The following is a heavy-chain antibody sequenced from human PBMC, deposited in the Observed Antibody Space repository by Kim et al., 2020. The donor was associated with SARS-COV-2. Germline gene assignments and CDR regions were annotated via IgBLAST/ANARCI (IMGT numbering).Heavy chain of an antibody. Sequence: GGSLRLSCAASGFTFSRYAMSRARQAPGKGLEWVSTISDSGVRTHYADSVKGRFTISRDNSKSTLFLQMNSLRAEDTAVYYCEASDYWGQGSLVTVSS. CDR2: ISDSGVRT. V-gene: IGHV3-23*01. CDR3: EASDY. J-gene: IGHJ4*02. CDR1: GFTFSRYA.